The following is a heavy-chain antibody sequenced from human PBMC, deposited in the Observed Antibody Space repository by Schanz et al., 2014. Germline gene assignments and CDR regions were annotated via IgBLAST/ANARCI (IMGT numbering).Heavy chain of an antibody. CDR1: GGSISSYY. J-gene: IGHJ6*03. Sequence: QLQLQESGPGLVKPSETLSLTCTVSGGSISSYYWSWIRQPPGKGLEWIGYIYYSGDTNYNPSLKSRVTISVDTSKNQFSLNQISVTAADTAVYYCARQGIGYQHGRYYYYMDVWGRGTTVTVSS. CDR2: IYYSGDT. D-gene: IGHD2-2*01. CDR3: ARQGIGYQHGRYYYYMDV. V-gene: IGHV4-59*01.